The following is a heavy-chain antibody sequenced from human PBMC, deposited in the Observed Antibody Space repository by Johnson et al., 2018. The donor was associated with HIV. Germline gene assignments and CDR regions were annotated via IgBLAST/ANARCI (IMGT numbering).Heavy chain of an antibody. D-gene: IGHD5-12*01. Sequence: QVQLVESGGGVVQPGRSLRLSCAASGFTFSSYAMHWVRQAPGKGLEWVAVISYDGSNKYYADSVMGRFTISRDNSKNTLYLQMNSLRAEDTAVYYCAREGGGYDGKGAFDIWGQGTMVTVSS. CDR3: AREGGGYDGKGAFDI. CDR2: ISYDGSNK. J-gene: IGHJ3*02. CDR1: GFTFSSYA. V-gene: IGHV3-30-3*01.